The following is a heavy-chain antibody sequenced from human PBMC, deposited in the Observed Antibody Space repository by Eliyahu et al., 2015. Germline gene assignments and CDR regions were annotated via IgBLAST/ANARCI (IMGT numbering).Heavy chain of an antibody. D-gene: IGHD2-15*01. CDR3: ARDRLVVVAAVNSGWFDP. CDR2: ISAYNGNT. Sequence: QVQLVQSGAEVKKPGASVKVSCKASGYTFTSYGISWFRQAPGQGLEWMGWISAYNGNTNYAQKLQGRVTMTTDTSTSTAYMELRSLRSDDTAVYYCARDRLVVVAAVNSGWFDPWGQGTLVTVSS. J-gene: IGHJ5*02. CDR1: GYTFTSYG. V-gene: IGHV1-18*01.